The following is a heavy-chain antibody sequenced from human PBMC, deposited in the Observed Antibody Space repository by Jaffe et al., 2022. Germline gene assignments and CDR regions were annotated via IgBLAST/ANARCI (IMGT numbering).Heavy chain of an antibody. CDR2: INYSGST. V-gene: IGHV4-39*01. J-gene: IGHJ4*02. CDR1: GDSISSSTYY. Sequence: QLQLQESGPGLVKPSETLSLTCTVSGDSISSSTYYWGWIRQPPGKGLEWIVSINYSGSTHYNSSLKSRVTISVDTSKNQFSLNLSSVTAADTAVYYCARLTLTYYYGSGLYWGQGTLVTVSS. D-gene: IGHD3-10*01. CDR3: ARLTLTYYYGSGLY.